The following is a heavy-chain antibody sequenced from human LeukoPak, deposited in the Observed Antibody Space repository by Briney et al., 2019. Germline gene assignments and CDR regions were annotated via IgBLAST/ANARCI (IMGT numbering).Heavy chain of an antibody. Sequence: ASVKVSCKASGYTFTSCGISWVRQAPGQGLEWMGWISAYNGNTNYAQKLQGRVTMTTDTSTSTAYMELRSLRSDDTAVYYCARESQTTVTTYYYYYYGMDVWGQGTTVTVSS. CDR2: ISAYNGNT. J-gene: IGHJ6*02. D-gene: IGHD4-17*01. V-gene: IGHV1-18*01. CDR1: GYTFTSCG. CDR3: ARESQTTVTTYYYYYYGMDV.